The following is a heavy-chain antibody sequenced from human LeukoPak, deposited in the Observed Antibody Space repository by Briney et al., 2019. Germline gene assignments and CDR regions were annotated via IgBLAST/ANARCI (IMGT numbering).Heavy chain of an antibody. V-gene: IGHV1-69*01. CDR3: ARDNQITMVRGVIPFNWFDP. CDR2: IIPIFGTA. D-gene: IGHD3-10*01. J-gene: IGHJ5*02. CDR1: GGTFSSYA. Sequence: GSSMNVSCKASGGTFSSYAISWVRQAPGQGLDWMGGIIPIFGTANYAQKFQGRVTITADESTSTAYMELSSLRSEDTAVYYCARDNQITMVRGVIPFNWFDPWGQGTLVTASS.